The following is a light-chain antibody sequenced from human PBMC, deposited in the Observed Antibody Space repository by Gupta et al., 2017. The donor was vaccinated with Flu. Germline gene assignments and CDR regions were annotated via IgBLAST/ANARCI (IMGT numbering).Light chain of an antibody. J-gene: IGKJ1*01. CDR2: KAS. CDR3: QQYSSYSRT. V-gene: IGKV1-5*03. Sequence: PSTLSASVGDRVTITCRASQSINSWLAWHQQKPGKAPKLLIYKASSLESGVPSRFSGGGSGTEFTLTISSLQPDDFATYYCQQYSSYSRTFGQGTKVEIK. CDR1: QSINSW.